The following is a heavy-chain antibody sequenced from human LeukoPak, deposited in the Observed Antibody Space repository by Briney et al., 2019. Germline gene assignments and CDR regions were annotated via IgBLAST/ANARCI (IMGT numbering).Heavy chain of an antibody. V-gene: IGHV4-59*08. J-gene: IGHJ4*02. D-gene: IGHD2-15*01. CDR2: IYYSGST. CDR1: GGSISSHY. Sequence: PSETLSLTCTVSGGSISSHYWSWIRQPPGKGLEWIGYIYYSGSTKYNPSLKSRVTISVDTSKNQFSLKLSSVTAADTAVYYCARRFREGSPNFDYWGQGTLVTVSS. CDR3: ARRFREGSPNFDY.